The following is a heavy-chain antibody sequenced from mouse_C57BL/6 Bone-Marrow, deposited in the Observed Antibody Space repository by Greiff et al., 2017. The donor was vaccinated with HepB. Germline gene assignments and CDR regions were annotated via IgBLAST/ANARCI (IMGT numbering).Heavy chain of an antibody. J-gene: IGHJ4*01. Sequence: EVQGVESGEGLVKPGGSLKLSCAASGFTFSSYAMSWVRQTPEKRLEWVAYISSGGDYIYYADTVKGRFTISRDNARNTLYLQMSSLKSEDTAMYYCTRDYYGSEDYAMDYWGQGTSVTVSS. CDR1: GFTFSSYA. CDR3: TRDYYGSEDYAMDY. CDR2: ISSGGDYI. D-gene: IGHD1-1*01. V-gene: IGHV5-9-1*02.